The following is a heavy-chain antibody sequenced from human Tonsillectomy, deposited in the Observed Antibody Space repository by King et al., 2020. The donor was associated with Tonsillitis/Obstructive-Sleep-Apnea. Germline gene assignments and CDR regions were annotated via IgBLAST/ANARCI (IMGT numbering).Heavy chain of an antibody. Sequence: VQLVESGGGVVQPGRSLRLSCAASGFTFSSYAMYWVRQAPGKGLEWVAIISYDGSNKYYADSVKGRFTISRDNSKNTLYLQLTSLRAEDTAVYYCARDSLGHYFDYWGQGTLVTVSS. CDR1: GFTFSSYA. CDR2: ISYDGSNK. D-gene: IGHD3-16*01. V-gene: IGHV3-30*04. CDR3: ARDSLGHYFDY. J-gene: IGHJ4*02.